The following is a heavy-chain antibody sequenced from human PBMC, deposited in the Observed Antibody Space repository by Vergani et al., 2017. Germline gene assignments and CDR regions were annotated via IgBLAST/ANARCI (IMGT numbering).Heavy chain of an antibody. CDR3: ARGLHCSSTSCHYYYYYYMDV. D-gene: IGHD2-2*01. CDR2: IYYSGST. V-gene: IGHV4-31*11. Sequence: QLQLQESGSGLVKPSQTLSLTCAVSGGSISSGGYSWSWIRQHPGKGLEWIGYIYYSGSTYYNPSLKSRVTISVDTSKNQFSLKLSSVTAADTAVYYCARGLHCSSTSCHYYYYYYMDVWGKGTTVTVSS. J-gene: IGHJ6*03. CDR1: GGSISSGGYS.